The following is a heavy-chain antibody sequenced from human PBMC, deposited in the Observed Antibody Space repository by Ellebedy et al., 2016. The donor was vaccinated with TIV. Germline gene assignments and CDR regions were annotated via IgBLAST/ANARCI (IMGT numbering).Heavy chain of an antibody. D-gene: IGHD3-10*01. CDR3: VRRIGSSGIAYDF. V-gene: IGHV3-48*03. CDR2: ISTSGTTT. J-gene: IGHJ3*01. CDR1: GFTFSGFE. Sequence: GESLKISCAASGFTFSGFEMNWVRQAPGKGLKWVSYISTSGTTTYYADSVKGRFTVSRDNAKNSLYLQINRLGAEDTALYYCVRRIGSSGIAYDFWGQGTMVTVSS.